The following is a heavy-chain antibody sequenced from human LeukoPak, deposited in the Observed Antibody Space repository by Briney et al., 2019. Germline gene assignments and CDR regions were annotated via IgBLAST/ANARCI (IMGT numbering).Heavy chain of an antibody. V-gene: IGHV4-59*01. D-gene: IGHD5-24*01. CDR3: ARGTDGRRYFDL. J-gene: IGHJ2*01. CDR2: IYYTGST. CDR1: GGSISTYY. Sequence: SETLSLTCTVSGGSISTYYWSWIRQPPGKGMEWIGFIYYTGSTNYNPSLKSRVTISLDTSKNQFSLRLTFVTAADTAVYYCARGTDGRRYFDLWGRGTLVTVSS.